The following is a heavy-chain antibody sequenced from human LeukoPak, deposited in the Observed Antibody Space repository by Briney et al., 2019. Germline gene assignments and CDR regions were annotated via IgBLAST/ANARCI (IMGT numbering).Heavy chain of an antibody. CDR3: ARGNNWNDESYFDY. V-gene: IGHV1-18*01. J-gene: IGHJ4*02. D-gene: IGHD1-1*01. CDR2: ISAYSGNT. Sequence: ASVKVSCKASGYTFTSYGISWVRQAPGQGLEWMGWISAYSGNTNYAQKLQGRVTMTTDTSTSTAYMELRSLRSDDTAVYYCARGNNWNDESYFDYWGQGTLVTVSS. CDR1: GYTFTSYG.